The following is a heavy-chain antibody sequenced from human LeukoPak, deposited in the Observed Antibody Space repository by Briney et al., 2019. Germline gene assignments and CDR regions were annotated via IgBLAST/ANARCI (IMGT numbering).Heavy chain of an antibody. Sequence: PSETLSLTCTVSGGSISGYFWSWIRQPPGKELEFIGYIHYTESTNYKPSLKSRVIMSVDTSTNQLSLMLRSVTAADTAVYYCARAVGGVTTFTYYYYYYMDVWGKGTTVTISS. D-gene: IGHD4-17*01. V-gene: IGHV4-59*01. J-gene: IGHJ6*03. CDR2: IHYTEST. CDR1: GGSISGYF. CDR3: ARAVGGVTTFTYYYYYYMDV.